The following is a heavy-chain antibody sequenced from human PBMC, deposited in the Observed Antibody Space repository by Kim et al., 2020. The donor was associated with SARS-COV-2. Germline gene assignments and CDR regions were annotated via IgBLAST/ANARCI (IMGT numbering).Heavy chain of an antibody. CDR2: ISYDGSNK. Sequence: GGSLRLSCAASGSTFSNYGMHWVRQAPGKGLEWVAFISYDGSNKYYADSVKGRFTISRDNSKNTLYLQMNSLRAEDTAVYYCARGSDVLWVDYGMGVWG. D-gene: IGHD3-10*01. V-gene: IGHV3-33*05. CDR1: GSTFSNYG. J-gene: IGHJ6*02. CDR3: ARGSDVLWVDYGMGV.